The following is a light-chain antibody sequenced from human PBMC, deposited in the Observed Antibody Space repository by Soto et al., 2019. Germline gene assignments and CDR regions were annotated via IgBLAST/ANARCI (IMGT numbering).Light chain of an antibody. CDR1: SSDVGGSNF. Sequence: QSALTQPASVSGSPGQSITISCTGTSSDVGGSNFVSWYQQHPDKAPKLMIYDVTNRPSGVSNRFSGSKSGNTASLTISGLQAEDEADYYCSSYTSISTYVFGTGTKLTVL. CDR2: DVT. J-gene: IGLJ1*01. V-gene: IGLV2-14*01. CDR3: SSYTSISTYV.